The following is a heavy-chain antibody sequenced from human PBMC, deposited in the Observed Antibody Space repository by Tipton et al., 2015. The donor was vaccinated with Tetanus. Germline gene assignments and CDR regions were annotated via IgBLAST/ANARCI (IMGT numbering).Heavy chain of an antibody. CDR2: VWYYGGNK. D-gene: IGHD1-14*01. V-gene: IGHV3-33*01. CDR1: GFALSGHA. J-gene: IGHJ4*02. CDR3: ASGCAADRCRSLVNQYYFQY. Sequence: SLRLSCAASGFALSGHAMHWVRQAPGKGLEWVAIVWYYGGNKYYAESVKGRFTISKDNVRNTLSLQMNSLTVEDTAVYYCASGCAADRCRSLVNQYYFQYWGQGALVSVSS.